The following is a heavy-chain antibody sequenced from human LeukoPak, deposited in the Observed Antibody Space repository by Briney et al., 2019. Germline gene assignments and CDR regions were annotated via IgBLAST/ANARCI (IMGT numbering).Heavy chain of an antibody. CDR2: IRGSGGST. J-gene: IGHJ4*02. CDR1: GFTFSSYA. V-gene: IGHV3-23*01. CDR3: AKDQGIAAAGTDGPDY. Sequence: GGSLRLSCAASGFTFSSYAMSWVRQAPGKGLEWVSAIRGSGGSTYYADSVKGRFTISRDNSKNTLYLQMNSLRAEDTAVYYCAKDQGIAAAGTDGPDYWGQGTLVTVSS. D-gene: IGHD6-13*01.